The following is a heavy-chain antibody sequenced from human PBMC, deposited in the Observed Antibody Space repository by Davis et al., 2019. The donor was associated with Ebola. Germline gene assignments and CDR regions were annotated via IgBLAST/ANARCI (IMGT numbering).Heavy chain of an antibody. CDR1: GGSISSGGYY. D-gene: IGHD2-2*02. Sequence: PSETLSLTCTVSGGSISSGGYYWSWIRQHPGKGLEWIGYIYYSGSTNYNPSLKSRVTISVDTSKNQFSLKLSSVTAADTAVYYCARDAVPAAIRGGYWFDPWGQGTLVTVSS. J-gene: IGHJ5*02. CDR2: IYYSGST. CDR3: ARDAVPAAIRGGYWFDP. V-gene: IGHV4-61*08.